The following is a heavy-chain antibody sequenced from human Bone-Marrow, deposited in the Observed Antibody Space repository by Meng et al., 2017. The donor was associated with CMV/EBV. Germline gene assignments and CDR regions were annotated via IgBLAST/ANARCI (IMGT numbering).Heavy chain of an antibody. J-gene: IGHJ5*02. CDR1: GGSISSYY. CDR3: ASGDSSWFDP. Sequence: GSLRLSCTVSGGSISSYYWSWIRQPPGKGLEWIGYIYYSGSTNYNPSLKSRVTISVDTSKNQFSLKLSSVTAADTAVYSCASGDSSWFDPWGQGTLVTVSS. V-gene: IGHV4-59*01. D-gene: IGHD7-27*01. CDR2: IYYSGST.